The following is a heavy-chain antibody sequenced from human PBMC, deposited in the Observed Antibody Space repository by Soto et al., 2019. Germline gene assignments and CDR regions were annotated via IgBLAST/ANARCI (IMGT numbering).Heavy chain of an antibody. CDR2: ISAYNGNT. V-gene: IGHV1-18*01. Sequence: VASVKVSCKASGYTFTSYGISWVRQAPGQGLEWMGWISAYNGNTNYAQKLQGRATMTTDTSTSTAYMELRSLRSDDTAVYYCARDQVKIYYYYGMDVWGQGTTVTVSS. CDR1: GYTFTSYG. CDR3: ARDQVKIYYYYGMDV. J-gene: IGHJ6*02.